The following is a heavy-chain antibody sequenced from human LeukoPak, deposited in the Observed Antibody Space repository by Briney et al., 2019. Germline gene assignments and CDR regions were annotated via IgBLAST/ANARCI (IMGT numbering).Heavy chain of an antibody. V-gene: IGHV4-4*07. CDR2: IYTSGST. Sequence: SETLSLTCTVSGGSISSYYWSWIRQPAGKGLEWIGRIYTSGSTNYNPSLKSRVTMSVDTSKSQFSLKLSSVTAADTAVYYCARGLMSIFGVVRYFGYWGQGTLVTVSS. CDR1: GGSISSYY. J-gene: IGHJ4*02. D-gene: IGHD3-3*01. CDR3: ARGLMSIFGVVRYFGY.